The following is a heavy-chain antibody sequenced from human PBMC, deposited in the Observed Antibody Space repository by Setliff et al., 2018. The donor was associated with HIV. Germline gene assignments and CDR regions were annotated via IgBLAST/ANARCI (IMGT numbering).Heavy chain of an antibody. J-gene: IGHJ6*03. Sequence: PGESLKISCKGPGYNFNTDWIAWMRQMPGKGLEWMGSIFPGDSDTRYSPSFQGQVTISADKSISTVYLHWGSLKASDTALYYCASLRGDYVGQYFYYMDVWGKGTTVTVSS. CDR1: GYNFNTDW. CDR3: ASLRGDYVGQYFYYMDV. D-gene: IGHD4-17*01. V-gene: IGHV5-51*01. CDR2: IFPGDSDT.